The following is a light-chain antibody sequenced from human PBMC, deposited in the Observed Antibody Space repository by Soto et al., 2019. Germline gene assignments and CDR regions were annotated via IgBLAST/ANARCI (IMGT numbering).Light chain of an antibody. CDR1: SSNIGSNT. CDR3: AAWDDSLNVVV. J-gene: IGLJ2*01. Sequence: QSVLTQPPSASGTPGQRVTISCSGSSSNIGSNTVNWYQQLPGTAPKLLICTNNQRPSGVPDRFSGSKSGTSASLAISGRQSEDEADYYCAAWDDSLNVVVFGGGTKLTVL. V-gene: IGLV1-44*01. CDR2: TNN.